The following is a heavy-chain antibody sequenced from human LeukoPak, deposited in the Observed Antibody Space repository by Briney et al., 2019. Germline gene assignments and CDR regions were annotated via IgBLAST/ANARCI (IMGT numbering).Heavy chain of an antibody. J-gene: IGHJ2*01. CDR1: GGSISSYY. CDR2: IYYSGST. CDR3: ARDKGLAAAGHWYFDL. Sequence: SETLSLTCTVSGGSISSYYWSWIRQSPGKGLEWIGYIYYSGSTNYNPSLKSRVTISGDTSKNQFSLKLSSVTAADTAVYYCARDKGLAAAGHWYFDLWGRGTLVTVSS. D-gene: IGHD6-13*01. V-gene: IGHV4-59*01.